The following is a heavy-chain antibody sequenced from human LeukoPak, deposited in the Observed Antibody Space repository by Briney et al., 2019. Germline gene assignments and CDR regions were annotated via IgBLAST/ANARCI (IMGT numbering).Heavy chain of an antibody. CDR2: MNPNSGNT. V-gene: IGHV1-8*01. D-gene: IGHD5-24*01. J-gene: IGHJ4*02. CDR1: GYTFTSYD. CDR3: ARGRGWLPQNDY. Sequence: ASVKVSYKASGYTFTSYDINWVRQATGQGLEWMGWMNPNSGNTGYAQKFQGRVTMTRNTSISTAYMELSSLRSEDTAVYYCARGRGWLPQNDYWGQGTLVTVSS.